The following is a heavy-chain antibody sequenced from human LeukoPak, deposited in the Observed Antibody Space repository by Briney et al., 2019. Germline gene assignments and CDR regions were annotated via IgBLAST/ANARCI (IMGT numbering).Heavy chain of an antibody. J-gene: IGHJ4*02. CDR2: IYSGGST. CDR3: ARGAYSSSWYFDY. V-gene: IGHV3-53*01. Sequence: GGSLRLSYAASGFTVSSNYMSWVRQAPGKGLEWVSVIYSGGSTYYADSVKGRFTISRDNSKNTLFLQMNSLRAEDTAVYYCARGAYSSSWYFDYWGQGTLVTVSS. CDR1: GFTVSSNY. D-gene: IGHD6-13*01.